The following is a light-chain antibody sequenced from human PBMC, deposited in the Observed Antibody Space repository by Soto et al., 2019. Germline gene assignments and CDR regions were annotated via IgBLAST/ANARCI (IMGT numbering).Light chain of an antibody. V-gene: IGKV3-15*01. Sequence: EIVMTQSPVTLTVSPGERATLYCRASQSISTNLAWHQQKPGQAPRLLIYGASTRATGIPARFSGSGSGTEFTLTISSLQSEDRAVYYCQQFNNWPWTFGQGTKVEI. CDR2: GAS. CDR1: QSISTN. J-gene: IGKJ1*01. CDR3: QQFNNWPWT.